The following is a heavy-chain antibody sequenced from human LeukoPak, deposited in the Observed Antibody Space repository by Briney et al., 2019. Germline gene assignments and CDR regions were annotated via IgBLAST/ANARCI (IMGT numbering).Heavy chain of an antibody. CDR2: IYYSGST. Sequence: SETLSLTCTVSGGSISSSSYYWGWIRQPPGKGLEWIGSIYYSGSTYYNPSLKSRVTISVDTSKNQFSLKLSSVTAADTAVYFCARNFPGVGCSGGSCYDYWGQGTLVTVSS. CDR3: ARNFPGVGCSGGSCYDY. V-gene: IGHV4-39*07. CDR1: GGSISSSSYY. D-gene: IGHD2-15*01. J-gene: IGHJ4*02.